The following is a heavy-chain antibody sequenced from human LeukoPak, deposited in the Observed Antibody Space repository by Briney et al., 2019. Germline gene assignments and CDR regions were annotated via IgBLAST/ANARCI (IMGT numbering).Heavy chain of an antibody. D-gene: IGHD3-10*01. J-gene: IGHJ5*01. Sequence: SETLSLTCTVSGGSISSSSYYWGWIRQPPGKGLEWIGSIYYSGSTNYNPSLKSRVTISVDKSKNQFSLKLSSVTAADTAVYYCARSRQASGLFNSWGQGTLVVVSS. CDR1: GGSISSSSYY. CDR2: IYYSGST. CDR3: ARSRQASGLFNS. V-gene: IGHV4-39*07.